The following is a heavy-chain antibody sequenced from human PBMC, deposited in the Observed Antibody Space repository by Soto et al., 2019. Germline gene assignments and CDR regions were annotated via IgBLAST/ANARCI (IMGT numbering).Heavy chain of an antibody. CDR3: ARRGALNYYDYGALDF. CDR2: IYYSGST. D-gene: IGHD3-22*01. J-gene: IGHJ3*01. Sequence: SETLSLTCTVSGGSISSSSYYWGWIRQPPGKGLEWIGSIYYSGSTYYNPSLKSRVTISVDTSKNQFSLKLSSVTAADTAVYYCARRGALNYYDYGALDFWAKGQWSPSPQ. V-gene: IGHV4-39*01. CDR1: GGSISSSSYY.